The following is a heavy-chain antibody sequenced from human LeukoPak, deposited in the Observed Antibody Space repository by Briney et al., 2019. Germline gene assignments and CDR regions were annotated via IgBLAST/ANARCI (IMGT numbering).Heavy chain of an antibody. D-gene: IGHD3-10*01. Sequence: GESLRLSCGASGFTFDDYWMSWVRQAPGQGLEWVANINQDGSEKYYLDSAKGRFTISRDNARNSLYLQMNSLRVEDTAVYYCAKVAKYYYGSETYYFFEHWGQGTPVTASS. J-gene: IGHJ4*02. CDR1: GFTFDDYW. CDR3: AKVAKYYYGSETYYFFEH. CDR2: INQDGSEK. V-gene: IGHV3-7*01.